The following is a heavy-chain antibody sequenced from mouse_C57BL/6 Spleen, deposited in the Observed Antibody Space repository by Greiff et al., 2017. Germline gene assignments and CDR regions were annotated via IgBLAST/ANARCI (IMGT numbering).Heavy chain of an antibody. D-gene: IGHD1-1*01. J-gene: IGHJ4*01. CDR3: ARMGITTVVANYAMDY. CDR2: IDPNSGGT. Sequence: VQLQQPGAELVKPGASVKLSCKASGYTFTSYWMHWVKQRPGRGLEWIGRIDPNSGGTKYNEKFKSKATLTVDKPSSTAYMQLSSLTSEDSAVYYCARMGITTVVANYAMDYWGQGTSVTVSS. V-gene: IGHV1-72*01. CDR1: GYTFTSYW.